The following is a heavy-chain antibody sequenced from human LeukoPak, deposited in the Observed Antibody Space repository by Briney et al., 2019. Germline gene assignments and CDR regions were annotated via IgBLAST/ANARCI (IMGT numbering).Heavy chain of an antibody. V-gene: IGHV4-31*03. D-gene: IGHD4-11*01. Sequence: PSETLSLTCTVSGGSISSGGYYWSWIRQHPGKGLEWIGYIYYSGSTYYNPSLKSRVTISVDTSKNQFSLKLSSVTAADTAVYYCARDYSNYSPPLYYYYYMDVWGKGTTVTVSS. CDR2: IYYSGST. CDR1: GGSISSGGYY. J-gene: IGHJ6*03. CDR3: ARDYSNYSPPLYYYYYMDV.